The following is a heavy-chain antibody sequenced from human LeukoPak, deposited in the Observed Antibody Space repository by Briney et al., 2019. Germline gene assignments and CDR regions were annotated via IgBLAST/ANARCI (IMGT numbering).Heavy chain of an antibody. CDR1: GLSIRNFW. CDR3: VTDGDKWNDFEY. J-gene: IGHJ4*02. V-gene: IGHV3-7*01. CDR2: IDKDGNEI. Sequence: GSLSLSCAASGLSIRNFWMHWVRQAPGKGLEWVAIIDKDGNEIKYVDSVKGRFTLSRDNAKNSVYLQMNSLTTEDTALYYCVTDGDKWNDFEYWGQGTLVTVSS. D-gene: IGHD1-1*01.